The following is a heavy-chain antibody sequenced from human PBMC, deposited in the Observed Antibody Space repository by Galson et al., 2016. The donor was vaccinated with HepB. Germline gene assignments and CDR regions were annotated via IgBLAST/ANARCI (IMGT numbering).Heavy chain of an antibody. CDR3: ARLKGLLLPQYYYYYGMDV. Sequence: ETLSLTCTVSNASISSYYWSWVRQPPGKGLEWIGYIYYSGSTNYNSSLKSRVTISIDTSKNQFSLNLSSVTAADTAVYYCARLKGLLLPQYYYYYGMDVWGRGTLVTVSS. V-gene: IGHV4-59*01. D-gene: IGHD2/OR15-2a*01. CDR1: NASISSYY. J-gene: IGHJ6*02. CDR2: IYYSGST.